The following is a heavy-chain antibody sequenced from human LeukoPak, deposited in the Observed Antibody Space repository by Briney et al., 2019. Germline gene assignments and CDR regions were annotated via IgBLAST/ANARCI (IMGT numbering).Heavy chain of an antibody. J-gene: IGHJ4*02. Sequence: ASVKASCKASGYTFTGYYMHWVRQAPGQGLEWMGRINPNSGGTNYAQKFQGRVTMTRDTSISTAYMELSRLRSDDTAVYYCAGGGGGSHSGYTGWGQGTLVTVSS. D-gene: IGHD5-12*01. CDR1: GYTFTGYY. CDR2: INPNSGGT. V-gene: IGHV1-2*06. CDR3: AGGGGGSHSGYTG.